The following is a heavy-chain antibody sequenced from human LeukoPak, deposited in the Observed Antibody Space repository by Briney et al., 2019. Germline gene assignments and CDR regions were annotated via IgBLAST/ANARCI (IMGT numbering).Heavy chain of an antibody. J-gene: IGHJ6*02. CDR1: GGSFSGYY. D-gene: IGHD6-6*01. CDR2: INHSGST. CDR3: ARGRRYSSSSYYYGMDV. V-gene: IGHV4-34*01. Sequence: SETLSLTCAVYGGSFSGYYWSWIRQPPGKGLEWIGEINHSGSTNYNPSLKGRVTISVDTSKNQFSLKLSSVTAADTAVYYCARGRRYSSSSYYYGMDVWGQGTTVTVSS.